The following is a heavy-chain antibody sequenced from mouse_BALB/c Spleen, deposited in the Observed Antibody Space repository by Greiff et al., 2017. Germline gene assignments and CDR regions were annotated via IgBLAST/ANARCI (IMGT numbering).Heavy chain of an antibody. D-gene: IGHD2-4*01. CDR1: GFTFSSYA. Sequence: EVHLVESGGGLVKPGGSLKLSCAASGFTFSSYAMSWVRQTPEKRLEWVASISSGGSTYYPDSVKGRFTISRDNARNILYLQMSSLRSEDTAMYYCARPGYDYEGFAYWGQGTLVTVSA. V-gene: IGHV5-6-5*01. CDR2: ISSGGST. J-gene: IGHJ3*01. CDR3: ARPGYDYEGFAY.